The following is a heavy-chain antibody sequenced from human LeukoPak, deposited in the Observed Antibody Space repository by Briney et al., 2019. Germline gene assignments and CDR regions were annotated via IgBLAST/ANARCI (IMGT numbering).Heavy chain of an antibody. Sequence: GGSLRLSCAASGFPFSNHAMSWVRQPPGKGLEWVSAISNGNTCYADSVRGRFTISRDDSKNMVYLQMNSLRVEDTARYYCVREAGYCASVCLKSNWFDPWGQGTLVTVSS. CDR3: VREAGYCASVCLKSNWFDP. D-gene: IGHD2-21*02. CDR2: ISNGNT. V-gene: IGHV3-23*01. CDR1: GFPFSNHA. J-gene: IGHJ5*02.